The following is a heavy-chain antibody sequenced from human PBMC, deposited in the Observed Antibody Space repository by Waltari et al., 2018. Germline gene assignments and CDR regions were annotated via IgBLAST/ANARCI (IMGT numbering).Heavy chain of an antibody. Sequence: QVQLQQWGAGLLKPSETLSLTCAVYGGSFSGYYWSWIRQPPGKGLEWIGEINHSGSTNYNPSLKSRVTISVDTSKNQFSLKLSSVTAADTAVYYCARGSKGYYYYYGMDVWGQGP. CDR3: ARGSKGYYYYYGMDV. CDR2: INHSGST. D-gene: IGHD3-3*02. V-gene: IGHV4-34*01. J-gene: IGHJ6*02. CDR1: GGSFSGYY.